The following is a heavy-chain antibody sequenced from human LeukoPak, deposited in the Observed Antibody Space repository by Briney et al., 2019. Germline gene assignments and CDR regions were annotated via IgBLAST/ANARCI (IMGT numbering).Heavy chain of an antibody. CDR2: ISYDGSNK. Sequence: GRSLRLSCAASGFTFSSYAMHWVRQAPVKGLEWVAVISYDGSNKYYADSVKGRFTISRDNSKNTLYLQMNSLRAEDTAVYYCARWDGLVGATGHFDYWGQGTLVTVSS. V-gene: IGHV3-30-3*01. J-gene: IGHJ4*02. CDR3: ARWDGLVGATGHFDY. D-gene: IGHD1-26*01. CDR1: GFTFSSYA.